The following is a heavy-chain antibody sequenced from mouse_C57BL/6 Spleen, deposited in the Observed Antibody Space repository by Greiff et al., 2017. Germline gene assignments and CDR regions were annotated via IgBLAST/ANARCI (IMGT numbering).Heavy chain of an antibody. CDR3: ARDRAQAPFDY. J-gene: IGHJ2*01. CDR1: GYAFSSYW. V-gene: IGHV1-80*01. D-gene: IGHD3-2*02. Sequence: VQLQQSGAELVKPGASVKISCKASGYAFSSYWMNWVKQRPGKGLEWIGQIYPGDGDTNYNGKFKGKATLTADKSSSTAYMQLSSLTSEDSAVYFCARDRAQAPFDYWGQGTTLTVSS. CDR2: IYPGDGDT.